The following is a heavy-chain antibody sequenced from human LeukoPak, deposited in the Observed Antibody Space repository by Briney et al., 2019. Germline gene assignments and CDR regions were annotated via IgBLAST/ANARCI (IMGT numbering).Heavy chain of an antibody. D-gene: IGHD4-17*01. CDR3: ARVSHNYGDYPNFDY. J-gene: IGHJ4*02. Sequence: SETLSLTCTVSGSSISSGSYYWSWIRQPAGKGLEWIGRIYTSGSTNYNPSLKSRVTISVDTSKNQFSLKLSSVTAADTAVYYCARVSHNYGDYPNFDYWGQGTLVTVSS. CDR2: IYTSGST. V-gene: IGHV4-61*02. CDR1: GSSISSGSYY.